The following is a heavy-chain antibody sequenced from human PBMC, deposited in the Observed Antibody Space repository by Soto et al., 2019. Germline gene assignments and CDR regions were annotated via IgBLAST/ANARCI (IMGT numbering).Heavy chain of an antibody. CDR2: IYYSGST. CDR3: ARDHWGLTGSRAGYYGMVV. V-gene: IGHV4-30-4*01. D-gene: IGHD1-20*01. Sequence: QVQLQESGPGLVKPSQTLSLTCTVSGGSISSGDYYWSWIRQPPGKGLGWIGYIYYSGSTCYNPSLKSRVTISVDTSKNQFSLKLSSVTAADTAVYYCARDHWGLTGSRAGYYGMVVWGQGTTVTVSS. CDR1: GGSISSGDYY. J-gene: IGHJ6*02.